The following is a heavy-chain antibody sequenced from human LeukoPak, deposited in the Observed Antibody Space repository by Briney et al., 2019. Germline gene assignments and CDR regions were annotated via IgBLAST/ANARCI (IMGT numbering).Heavy chain of an antibody. V-gene: IGHV1-2*06. J-gene: IGHJ6*02. Sequence: ASVKVSCKASGYTFTGYYMHWVRQAPGQGLEWMGRINPNSGGTNYAQKFQGRVTMTRDTSISTVYMELSSLRSEDTAVYYCARDYSRRDYYYGMDVWGQGTTVTVSS. CDR2: INPNSGGT. D-gene: IGHD2-15*01. CDR3: ARDYSRRDYYYGMDV. CDR1: GYTFTGYY.